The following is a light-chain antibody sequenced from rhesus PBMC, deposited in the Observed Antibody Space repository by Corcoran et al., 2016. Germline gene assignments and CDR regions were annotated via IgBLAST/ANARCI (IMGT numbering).Light chain of an antibody. V-gene: IGKV1-66*01. J-gene: IGKJ3*01. Sequence: DIQMTQSPSSLSAAVGDRVTITCRASQDINNYLSWYQQKPGKAPKPLIYFAPSLEAGEPSGFSGTRSGTDYYLTISSLQPEDFATYYCKQYNTSPFTFGPGTKLDIK. CDR2: FAP. CDR3: KQYNTSPFT. CDR1: QDINNY.